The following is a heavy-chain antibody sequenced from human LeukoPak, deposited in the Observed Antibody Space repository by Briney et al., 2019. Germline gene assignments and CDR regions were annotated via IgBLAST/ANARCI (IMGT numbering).Heavy chain of an antibody. D-gene: IGHD1-7*01. V-gene: IGHV4-61*02. Sequence: SETLSLTCTVSGGSISSGSYYWSWIRQPAGKGLEWIGRSYTSGSTNYNPSLKSRVTTSVDTSKNHFSLKLSSVTAADRALYYCARHQSGTPDYMDVWGKGTTVTVAS. CDR3: ARHQSGTPDYMDV. J-gene: IGHJ6*03. CDR2: SYTSGST. CDR1: GGSISSGSYY.